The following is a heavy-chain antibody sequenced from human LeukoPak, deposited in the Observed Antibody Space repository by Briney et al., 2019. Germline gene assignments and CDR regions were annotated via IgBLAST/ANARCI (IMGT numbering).Heavy chain of an antibody. CDR1: GGSISSSSYY. V-gene: IGHV4-39*01. CDR3: ARQTTSPSRYSYGYHYPLYFDY. D-gene: IGHD5-18*01. J-gene: IGHJ4*02. Sequence: PSETLSLTCTVSGGSISSSSYYWGWIRRPPGKGLEWIGSIYYSGSTYYNPSLKSRVTISVDTSKNQFSLKLSSVTAADTAVYYCARQTTSPSRYSYGYHYPLYFDYWGQGTLVTVSS. CDR2: IYYSGST.